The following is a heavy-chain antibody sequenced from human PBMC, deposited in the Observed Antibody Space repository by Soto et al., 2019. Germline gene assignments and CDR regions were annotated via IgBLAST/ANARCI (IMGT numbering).Heavy chain of an antibody. V-gene: IGHV3-48*02. J-gene: IGHJ6*02. Sequence: PGGSLRLSCAASGFTFSSYSMNWVRQAPGKGLEWVSYISSSSTIYYADSVKGRFTISRDNAKNSLYLQMNSLRDEDTAVYHCARDFGMATILPAYYYGMDVWGQGTTVTVSS. CDR3: ARDFGMATILPAYYYGMDV. CDR1: GFTFSSYS. D-gene: IGHD5-12*01. CDR2: ISSSSTI.